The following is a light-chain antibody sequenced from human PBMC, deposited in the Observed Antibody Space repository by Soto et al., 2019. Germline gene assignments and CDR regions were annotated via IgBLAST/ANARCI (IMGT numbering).Light chain of an antibody. CDR3: QQRSNWLWT. CDR2: DAS. V-gene: IGKV3-11*01. Sequence: EIVMTQSPATLSVSPGERATLSCRASQSVSSNLAWYQQKPGQAPRLLIYDASTRATGIPDRFSGSGSGTDFTLTISSLEPEDFAVYYCQQRSNWLWTFGQGTKVDI. J-gene: IGKJ1*01. CDR1: QSVSSN.